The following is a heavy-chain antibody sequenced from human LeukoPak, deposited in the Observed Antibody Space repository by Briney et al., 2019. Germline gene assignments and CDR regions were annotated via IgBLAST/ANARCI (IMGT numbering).Heavy chain of an antibody. J-gene: IGHJ4*02. CDR3: ARSLVGGTSGPGY. D-gene: IGHD1-26*01. CDR2: INSDRSII. V-gene: IGHV3-74*01. CDR1: RIAFSSQW. Sequence: PGGSLRLSCAGSRIAFSSQWMHWVRQAPGKGLVWVSRINSDRSIITYAGSVKGRFTISRDNAKNTLYLQMNSLRAEDTAVCYCARSLVGGTSGPGYWGQGTLVTVSS.